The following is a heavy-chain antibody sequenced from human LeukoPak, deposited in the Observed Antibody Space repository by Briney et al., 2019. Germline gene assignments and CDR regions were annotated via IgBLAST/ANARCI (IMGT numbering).Heavy chain of an antibody. D-gene: IGHD6-13*01. CDR2: INPNSGGT. Sequence: GASVKVSCKASGYTFTGYYMHWVRQAPGQGLEWMGWINPNSGGTNYAQKFQGRVTMTRDTSISTAYMELSRLRSDDTAVYYCARGAEGYSSSWYDPYYYYYGMDVWGQGTTVTVSS. CDR3: ARGAEGYSSSWYDPYYYYYGMDV. J-gene: IGHJ6*02. V-gene: IGHV1-2*02. CDR1: GYTFTGYY.